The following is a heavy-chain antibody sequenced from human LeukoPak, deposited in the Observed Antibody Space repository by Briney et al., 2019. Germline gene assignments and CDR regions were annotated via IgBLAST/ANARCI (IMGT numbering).Heavy chain of an antibody. Sequence: PGGSLRLSCSASGFTFSSYAMHWVRQAPGKRLEYVSAISSNGGSTYYADSVKGRFTISRDNSKNTLYLQMSSLRAEDTPVYYCVTIESPLEMATIGDFDIWGQGTMVTVSS. CDR2: ISSNGGST. J-gene: IGHJ3*02. CDR3: VTIESPLEMATIGDFDI. V-gene: IGHV3-64D*06. CDR1: GFTFSSYA. D-gene: IGHD5-24*01.